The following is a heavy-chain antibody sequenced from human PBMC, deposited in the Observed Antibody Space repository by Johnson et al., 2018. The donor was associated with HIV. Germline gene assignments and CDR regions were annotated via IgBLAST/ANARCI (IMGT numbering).Heavy chain of an antibody. CDR3: ASAIPGRSSLDGFDF. D-gene: IGHD2-2*01. J-gene: IGHJ3*01. V-gene: IGHV3-30*02. CDR1: GFTFRSYG. CDR2: IRYDGSNK. Sequence: QVQLVESGGGVVQPGGSLRLSCAASGFTFRSYGMHWVRQAPGKGLEWVAFIRYDGSNKYYADSVKGRFTISRDNSKNTLYLQMNSLRAEDTAAYYCASAIPGRSSLDGFDFWGQGTMVTVSS.